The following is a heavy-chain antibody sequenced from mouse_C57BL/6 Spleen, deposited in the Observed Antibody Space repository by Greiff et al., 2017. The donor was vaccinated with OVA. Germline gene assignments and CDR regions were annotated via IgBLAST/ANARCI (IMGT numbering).Heavy chain of an antibody. CDR3: AIAYYSNYGYAMDY. CDR1: GYTFTSYW. V-gene: IGHV1-64*01. J-gene: IGHJ4*01. D-gene: IGHD2-5*01. CDR2: IHPNSGST. Sequence: QVQLQQSGAELVKPGASVKLSCKASGYTFTSYWMHWVKQRPGQGLEWIGMIHPNSGSTNYNEKFKSKATLTVDKSSSTAYMQLSSLTSEDSAVYYCAIAYYSNYGYAMDYWGQGTSVTVSS.